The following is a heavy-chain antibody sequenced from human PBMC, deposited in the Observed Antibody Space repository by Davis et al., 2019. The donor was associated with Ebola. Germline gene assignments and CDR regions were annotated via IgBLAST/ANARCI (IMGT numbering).Heavy chain of an antibody. CDR3: ARGGVAYSDLDY. D-gene: IGHD2-21*01. J-gene: IGHJ4*02. CDR1: GGTFSSYA. CDR2: MNPNSGNT. V-gene: IGHV1-8*02. Sequence: ASVKVSCKASGGTFSSYAISWVRQAPGQGLEWMGWMNPNSGNTGYAQKFQGRVTMTRENSMSTAYMELRSLRSEDTAVYFCARGGVAYSDLDYWGQGTLVAVSS.